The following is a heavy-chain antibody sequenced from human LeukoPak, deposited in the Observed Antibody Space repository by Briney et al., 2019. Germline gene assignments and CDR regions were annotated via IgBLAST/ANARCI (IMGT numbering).Heavy chain of an antibody. Sequence: PSETLSLTCTVSGGSISSYYWSWIRQPPGKGLEWIGYIYYSGSTNYNPSLKSRVTISVGTSKNQFSLKLSSVTAADTAVYYCAGVRGVSNYWGQGTLVTVSS. CDR1: GGSISSYY. CDR2: IYYSGST. J-gene: IGHJ4*02. V-gene: IGHV4-59*01. CDR3: AGVRGVSNY. D-gene: IGHD3-10*01.